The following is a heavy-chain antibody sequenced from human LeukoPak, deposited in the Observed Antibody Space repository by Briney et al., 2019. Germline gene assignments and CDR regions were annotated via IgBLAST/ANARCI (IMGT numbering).Heavy chain of an antibody. CDR1: GGSFSGYY. D-gene: IGHD3-10*01. CDR2: INHSGST. V-gene: IGHV4-34*01. Sequence: PETLSLTCAVYGGSFSGYYWSWIRQPPGKGLEWIGEINHSGSTNYNPSLKSRVTISVDTSKNQFSLKLSSVTAADTVVYYCARGRTMVRGVSKRNWMDVWGKGTTVTVSS. J-gene: IGHJ6*04. CDR3: ARGRTMVRGVSKRNWMDV.